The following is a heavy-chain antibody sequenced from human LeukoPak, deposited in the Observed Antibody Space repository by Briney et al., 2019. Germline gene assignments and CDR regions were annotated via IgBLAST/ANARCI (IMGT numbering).Heavy chain of an antibody. CDR2: INHSGST. Sequence: SETLSLTCAVYGGSFSGYYWSWIRQPPGKGLEWIGEINHSGSTNYNPSLKSRVTISVDTSKYQFSLKLSSVTAADTAVYHCARRMTDYFDYWGQGTLVTVSS. CDR3: ARRMTDYFDY. D-gene: IGHD2-21*02. CDR1: GGSFSGYY. V-gene: IGHV4-34*01. J-gene: IGHJ4*02.